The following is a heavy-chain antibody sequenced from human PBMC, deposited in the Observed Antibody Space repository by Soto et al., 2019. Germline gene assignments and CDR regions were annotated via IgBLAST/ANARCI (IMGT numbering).Heavy chain of an antibody. Sequence: QVQLQESGPGLVKPSQTLSLTCTVSGGSISSGNYYWSWIRQPPGKGREWIGFISYSGSTYYSTSLKSRVTISVATSKSQFSLNLSFVTAADTSVYYCATMGTPATGLYFFDYWGQGSLVTVSS. J-gene: IGHJ4*02. CDR1: GGSISSGNYY. CDR2: ISYSGST. CDR3: ATMGTPATGLYFFDY. D-gene: IGHD2-15*01. V-gene: IGHV4-30-4*01.